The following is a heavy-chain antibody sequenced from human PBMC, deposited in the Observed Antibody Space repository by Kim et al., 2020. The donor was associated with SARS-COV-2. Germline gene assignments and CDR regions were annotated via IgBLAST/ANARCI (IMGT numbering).Heavy chain of an antibody. Sequence: SETLSLTCTVTGDSVSRASYYWSWTRQSPRKGLEWIGFIYARGTTKYNPPLNSRATMSLDAPRNQVSLTWNSVTAADPSSSFCGGSTQRRGDVPGDF. CDR2: IYARGTT. CDR1: GDSVSRASYY. CDR3: GGSTQRRGDVPGDF. V-gene: IGHV4-61*01. J-gene: IGHJ4*01. D-gene: IGHD7-27*01.